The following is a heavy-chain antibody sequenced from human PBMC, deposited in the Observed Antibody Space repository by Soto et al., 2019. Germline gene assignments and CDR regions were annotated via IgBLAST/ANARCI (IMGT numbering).Heavy chain of an antibody. Sequence: QVQLQESGPGLVKPSGTLSLTCAVSGGSISSSNWWSWVRQPPGKGLEWIGEIYHSGSTKYNPSPMSRVTISVDKSKNPFSLKLSSVAAADTAVYYCARVSGSYYYGMDVWGQGTTVTVSS. D-gene: IGHD1-26*01. V-gene: IGHV4-4*02. CDR1: GGSISSSNW. CDR2: IYHSGST. CDR3: ARVSGSYYYGMDV. J-gene: IGHJ6*02.